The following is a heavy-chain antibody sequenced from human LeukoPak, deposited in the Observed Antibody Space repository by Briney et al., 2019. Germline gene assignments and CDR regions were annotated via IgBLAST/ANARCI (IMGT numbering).Heavy chain of an antibody. J-gene: IGHJ5*02. V-gene: IGHV1-8*01. Sequence: ASVKVSCKVSGYTFTSYDINWVRQPTGQGLEWMGWMNPNSGNTGYAQKFQGRVTMTRNTSISTAYMELSSLRSEDTAVYYCAREKNYDILTGYSLAACFVPWGQGTLVTVSS. CDR2: MNPNSGNT. D-gene: IGHD3-9*01. CDR1: GYTFTSYD. CDR3: AREKNYDILTGYSLAACFVP.